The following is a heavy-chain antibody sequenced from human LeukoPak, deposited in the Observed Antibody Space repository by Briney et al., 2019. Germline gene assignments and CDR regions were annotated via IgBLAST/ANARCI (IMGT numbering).Heavy chain of an antibody. CDR2: IRYDGSNK. CDR1: GFTFSSYG. V-gene: IGHV3-30*02. CDR3: AKDQGCSSTSCYHYYYYYYMDV. J-gene: IGHJ6*03. Sequence: GGSLRLSCAASGFTFSSYGMHWVRQAPGKGLEWVAFIRYDGSNKYYADSVKGRFTISRDNSKNTLYLQMNSLRAEDTAVYYCAKDQGCSSTSCYHYYYYYYMDVCGKGTTVTVSS. D-gene: IGHD2-2*01.